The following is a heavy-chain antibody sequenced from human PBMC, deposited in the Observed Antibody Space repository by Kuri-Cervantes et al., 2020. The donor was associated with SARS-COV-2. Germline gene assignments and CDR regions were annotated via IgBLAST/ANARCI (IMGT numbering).Heavy chain of an antibody. D-gene: IGHD3-3*01. CDR2: IYYSGNT. J-gene: IGHJ3*02. CDR3: AREVAYDFWNDYIPRDAFDI. V-gene: IGHV4-31*02. CDR1: GGSISSGGYY. Sequence: LRLSCTVSGGSISSGGYYWSWIRQPPGKGLAWIGYIYYSGNTYYNPSLKSRVTISVDRSKNQFSLKVNSVTAADTAVYYCAREVAYDFWNDYIPRDAFDIWGQGTMVTVSS.